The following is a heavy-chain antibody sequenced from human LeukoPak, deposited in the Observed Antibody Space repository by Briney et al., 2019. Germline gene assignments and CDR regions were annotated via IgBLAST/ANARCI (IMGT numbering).Heavy chain of an antibody. V-gene: IGHV3-23*01. CDR3: AKGVDTGQFYYYYYMDV. CDR2: ISGSGGST. D-gene: IGHD5-18*01. J-gene: IGHJ6*03. CDR1: GFTFSNYW. Sequence: GGSLRLSCAAYGFTFSNYWMNWVRQAPGKGLEWVSAISGSGGSTYYADSVKGRFTISRDNSKNTLYLQMNSLRAEDTAVYYCAKGVDTGQFYYYYYMDVWGKETTVTVSS.